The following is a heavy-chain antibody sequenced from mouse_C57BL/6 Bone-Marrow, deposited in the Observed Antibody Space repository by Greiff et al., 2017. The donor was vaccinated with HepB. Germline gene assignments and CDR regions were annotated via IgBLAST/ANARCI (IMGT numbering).Heavy chain of an antibody. CDR3: AREGAYFDV. CDR2: ISYDGSN. V-gene: IGHV3-6*01. J-gene: IGHJ1*03. CDR1: GYSITSGYY. Sequence: EVQRVESGPGLVKPSQSLSLTCSVTGYSITSGYYWNWIRQFPGNKLEWMGYISYDGSNNYKPSLKNRISITRDTSKNQFFLKLNSVPTEDTATYYCAREGAYFDVWGTGTTVTVSS.